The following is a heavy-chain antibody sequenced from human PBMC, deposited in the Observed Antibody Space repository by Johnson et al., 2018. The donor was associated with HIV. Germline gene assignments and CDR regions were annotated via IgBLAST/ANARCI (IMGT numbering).Heavy chain of an antibody. V-gene: IGHV3-64*01. CDR1: GFTFSNYA. J-gene: IGHJ3*02. CDR2: ISTTGGST. CDR3: ARGGGVGGNAFDI. Sequence: VQPVESGGGLVQPGGSLRLSCAASGFTFSNYALHWVRQAPGKGLDYVSGISTTGGSTYYANSVKARFTISRDNSKNTLYLQMGSLRAEDMAVYYCARGGGVGGNAFDIWGQGTMVTVSS. D-gene: IGHD2-8*02.